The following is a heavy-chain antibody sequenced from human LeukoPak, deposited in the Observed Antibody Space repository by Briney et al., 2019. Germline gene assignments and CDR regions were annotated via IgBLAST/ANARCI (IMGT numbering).Heavy chain of an antibody. CDR3: AREGSSSPRDYGMDV. CDR2: INHSGST. CDR1: GGSFSGYY. D-gene: IGHD6-13*01. V-gene: IGHV4-34*01. J-gene: IGHJ6*02. Sequence: SETLSLTCAVYGGSFSGYYWSWIRQPPGKGLEWIGEINHSGSTNYNPSLKSRVTISVDTSKNQFSLKLSSVTAADTAVYYCAREGSSSPRDYGMDVWGQGTTVTVSS.